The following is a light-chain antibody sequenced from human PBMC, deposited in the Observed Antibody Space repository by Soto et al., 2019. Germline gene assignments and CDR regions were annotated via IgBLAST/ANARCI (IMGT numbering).Light chain of an antibody. J-gene: IGLJ1*01. CDR1: SSDVGGYNY. V-gene: IGLV2-14*01. CDR2: DVS. Sequence: QPVLTQPVSVSGSPGQSITISCTGTSSDVGGYNYVSWYQQHPGKAPKFMIYDVSNRPSGVSTRFSGSKSGNTASLTISGLQAEDEADYYCNSYTTSNTRQIVFGTGTKVTV. CDR3: NSYTTSNTRQIV.